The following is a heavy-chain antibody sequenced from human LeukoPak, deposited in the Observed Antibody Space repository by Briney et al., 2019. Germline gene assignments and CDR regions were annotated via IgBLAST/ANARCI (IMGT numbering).Heavy chain of an antibody. D-gene: IGHD3-16*01. Sequence: GGSLRLSCVASGFTFSNYAMSWVRQAPAGELEWVSSLRGDGETFYAESVKGRFSLSREESRNTVYLQLNNLRVDDTAVYYCSKASWVSSADAVLWGQGTLVTVSS. CDR1: GFTFSNYA. V-gene: IGHV3-23*01. CDR3: SKASWVSSADAVL. J-gene: IGHJ4*02. CDR2: LRGDGET.